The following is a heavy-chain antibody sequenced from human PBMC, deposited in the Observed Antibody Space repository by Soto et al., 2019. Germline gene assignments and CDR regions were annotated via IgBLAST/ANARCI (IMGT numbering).Heavy chain of an antibody. CDR3: AKLTEQWLTPSEYYYYGMDV. J-gene: IGHJ6*02. Sequence: PGGSLRLSCAASGFTFDDYAMHWVRQAPGKGLEWVSGISWNSGSIGYADSVKGRFTISRDNAKNSLYLQMNSLRAEDTAVYYCAKLTEQWLTPSEYYYYGMDVWGQGTTVTVSS. CDR1: GFTFDDYA. V-gene: IGHV3-9*01. D-gene: IGHD6-19*01. CDR2: ISWNSGSI.